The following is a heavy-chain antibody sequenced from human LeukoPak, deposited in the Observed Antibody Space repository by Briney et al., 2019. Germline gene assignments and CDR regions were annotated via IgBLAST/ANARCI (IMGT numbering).Heavy chain of an antibody. CDR3: AKDARYCSSTSCPNWFDP. J-gene: IGHJ5*02. Sequence: PGRSLRLSCAASGFTFSSYGMHWVRQAPGKGLEWVAVISYDGSNKYYADSVKGRFTISRDNSKNTLYLQMNSLRAEDTAVYYCAKDARYCSSTSCPNWFDPWGQGTLVTVSS. CDR1: GFTFSSYG. CDR2: ISYDGSNK. V-gene: IGHV3-30*18. D-gene: IGHD2-2*01.